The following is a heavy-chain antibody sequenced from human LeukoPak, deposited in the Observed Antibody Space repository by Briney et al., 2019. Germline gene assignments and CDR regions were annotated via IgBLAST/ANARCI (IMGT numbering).Heavy chain of an antibody. J-gene: IGHJ4*02. V-gene: IGHV1-69*13. CDR2: IIPIFGTA. CDR1: GGTFSSYA. Sequence: ASVKVSCKASGGTFSSYAISWVRQAPGQGLEWMGGIIPIFGTANYAQKFQGRVTITADESTSTAYMELSSLRSEDTAVYYCARNYDILTCYFSSFDYWGQGTLVTVSS. D-gene: IGHD3-9*01. CDR3: ARNYDILTCYFSSFDY.